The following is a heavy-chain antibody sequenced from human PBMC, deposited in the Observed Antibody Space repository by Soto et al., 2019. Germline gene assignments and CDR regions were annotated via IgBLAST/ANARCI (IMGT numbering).Heavy chain of an antibody. D-gene: IGHD4-17*01. CDR1: GGSISSCDYY. CDR3: ARTDYGGNSGVYFDY. V-gene: IGHV4-30-4*01. J-gene: IGHJ4*02. CDR2: IYYSGST. Sequence: PSETLSLTCTVSGGSISSCDYYWSWIRQPPGKGLEWIGYIYYSGSTYYNPSLKSRVTISVDTSKNQFSLKLSSVTAADTAVYYCARTDYGGNSGVYFDYWGQGTLVTVSS.